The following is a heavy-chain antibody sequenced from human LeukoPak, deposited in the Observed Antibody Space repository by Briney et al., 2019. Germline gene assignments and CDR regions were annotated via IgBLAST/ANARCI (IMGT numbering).Heavy chain of an antibody. Sequence: PPETLSLTCAVYGGSFSGYYWSWIRQPPGKGLEWIGEINHSGSTNYNPSLKSRVTISVDTSKNQFSLKLSSVTAADTAVYYCARVQNRQWLSIWGQGTMVTISS. D-gene: IGHD6-19*01. CDR2: INHSGST. J-gene: IGHJ3*02. CDR3: ARVQNRQWLSI. V-gene: IGHV4-34*01. CDR1: GGSFSGYY.